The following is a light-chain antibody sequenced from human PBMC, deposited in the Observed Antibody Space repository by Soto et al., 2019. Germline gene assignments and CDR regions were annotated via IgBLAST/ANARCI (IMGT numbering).Light chain of an antibody. J-gene: IGKJ1*01. CDR1: QDISTL. CDR3: QHYGSSPWT. V-gene: IGKV3-20*01. CDR2: DAS. Sequence: IVLTQSPATLSLSPGERATLSFRASQDISTLLACYQQKPGQPPRLLIYDASKRATGIPARFSGSGSGPDFTLTISRLEPEDFAVYFCQHYGSSPWTFGQGTKVDIK.